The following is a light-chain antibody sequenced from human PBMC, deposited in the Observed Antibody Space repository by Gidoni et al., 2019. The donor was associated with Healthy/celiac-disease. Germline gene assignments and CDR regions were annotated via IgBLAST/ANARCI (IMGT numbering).Light chain of an antibody. CDR3: QQYGSSRGFT. CDR1: QSVSSSY. CDR2: GAS. J-gene: IGKJ3*01. Sequence: EIVLTQSPGTLSLSPGERATLSCRASQSVSSSYLAWYQQKPGQAPRLLIYGASSRATGIPDRFSGSGSGTDFTLTISRLEPEDFAVYYCQQYGSSRGFTFGPGTKVEIK. V-gene: IGKV3-20*01.